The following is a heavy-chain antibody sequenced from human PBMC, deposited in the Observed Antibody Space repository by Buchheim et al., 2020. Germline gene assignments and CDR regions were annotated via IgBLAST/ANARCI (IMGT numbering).Heavy chain of an antibody. J-gene: IGHJ4*02. V-gene: IGHV3-23*01. CDR2: ISGSGSST. CDR1: GFTFSSYA. D-gene: IGHD7-27*01. CDR3: AKDRDWGFLDS. Sequence: EVQLLESGGGLVQPGGSLRLSCVASGFTFSSYAMTWVRQAPGKGLEWVSTISGSGSSTYYADSVKGRFTISRDNSKNTQNLQMSGLRAEDTAVYYCAKDRDWGFLDSCGQGTL.